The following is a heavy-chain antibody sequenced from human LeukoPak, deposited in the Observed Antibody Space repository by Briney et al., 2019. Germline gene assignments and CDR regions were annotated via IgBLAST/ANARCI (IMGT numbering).Heavy chain of an antibody. CDR1: GFTFDDYG. CDR3: ARAGYSSSEKYDY. V-gene: IGHV3-20*04. D-gene: IGHD6-6*01. Sequence: GGSLRLSCAASGFTFDDYGMSWVRHAPGKGLEWVAGINWNGGSTGYADSVKGRFTISRDNAKNYLYLQMNSLRAEDTALYYCARAGYSSSEKYDYWGQGTLVTVSS. CDR2: INWNGGST. J-gene: IGHJ4*02.